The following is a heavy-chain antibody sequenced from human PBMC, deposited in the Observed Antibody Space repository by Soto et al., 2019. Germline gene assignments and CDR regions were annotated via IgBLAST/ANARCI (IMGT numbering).Heavy chain of an antibody. CDR3: VRWGDGTNDSRGYGLCDS. CDR1: GGSISSYY. CDR2: IYTSGYS. J-gene: IGHJ5*01. D-gene: IGHD3-22*01. V-gene: IGHV4-4*07. Sequence: SSETLSLTCAVSGGSISSYYWNWIRQPAGKGLEWIGRIYTSGYSDYNPSLKSRVTMSVDTSKNQFSLRLNSVTAADTAVYCCVRWGDGTNDSRGYGLCDSWGQGTRGTVS.